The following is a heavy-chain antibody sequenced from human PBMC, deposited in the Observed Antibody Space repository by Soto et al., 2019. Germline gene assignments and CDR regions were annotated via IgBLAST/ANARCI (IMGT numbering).Heavy chain of an antibody. CDR3: ARDWLSSGSYFHY. CDR1: GFTFSSYS. J-gene: IGHJ4*02. V-gene: IGHV3-48*02. Sequence: GGSLRLSCAASGFTFSSYSMNWVRQAPGKGLEWVSYISSSSTTIYYADSVKGRFTISRDNAKKSLYLQMNSLRDEDTAVYYCARDWLSSGSYFHYWXQGTLVTVSS. CDR2: ISSSSTTI. D-gene: IGHD1-26*01.